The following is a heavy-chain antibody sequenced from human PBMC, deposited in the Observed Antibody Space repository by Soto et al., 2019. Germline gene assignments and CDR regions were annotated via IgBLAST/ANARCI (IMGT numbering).Heavy chain of an antibody. CDR2: IKGDGIST. J-gene: IGHJ4*02. CDR1: GFTFSSYW. CDR3: ARGAMGNYYNDY. Sequence: EVQLVESGGGLVQSGGSPRLSCAASGFTFSSYWMHWVRQAPGKGLVWVSRIKGDGISTNYADSVKGRFTISRDNAKDTVFLQMNVLSADDTAVYYCARGAMGNYYNDYWGQGTLVTVSS. V-gene: IGHV3-74*01. D-gene: IGHD3-10*01.